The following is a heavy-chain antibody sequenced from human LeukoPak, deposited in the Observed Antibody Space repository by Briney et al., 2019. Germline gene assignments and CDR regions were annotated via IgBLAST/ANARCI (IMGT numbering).Heavy chain of an antibody. CDR3: AKGSGYDTDFDY. J-gene: IGHJ4*02. V-gene: IGHV3-23*01. D-gene: IGHD3-9*01. Sequence: GGSLRLSCAASGFTFSTYVMSWVRQAPGKGLEWVSGISGGGDDTYYADSVKGRFTISRDNSKNTLYLQMNSLRAEDTAVYYCAKGSGYDTDFDYWGQGTLVTVSS. CDR1: GFTFSTYV. CDR2: ISGGGDDT.